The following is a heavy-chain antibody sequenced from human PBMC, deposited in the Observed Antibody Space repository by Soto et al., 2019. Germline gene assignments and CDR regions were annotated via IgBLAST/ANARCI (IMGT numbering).Heavy chain of an antibody. D-gene: IGHD3-10*01. J-gene: IGHJ3*01. CDR2: IYYNGST. CDR1: GGSISNYF. CDR3: ARDYYGS. V-gene: IGHV4-59*01. Sequence: SETLSLTCTVSGGSISNYFWSWIRQPPGKGLEWVGFIYYNGSTQYNPSLKSRVTMSVDTSKNQFSLKLNSVTAADTAVYYCARDYYGSGDQG.